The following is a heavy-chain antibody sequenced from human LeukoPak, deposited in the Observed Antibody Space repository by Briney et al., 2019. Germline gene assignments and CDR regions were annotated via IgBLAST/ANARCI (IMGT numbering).Heavy chain of an antibody. D-gene: IGHD2-15*01. J-gene: IGHJ6*03. CDR2: LHTTGST. Sequence: SETVSLTCTVSGASIDSGDFFWSWIRLLPGKGLEWIGRLHTTGSTNYNPSLASRVTISGETSKNQFSLKVTSVTAADTANYHCARDSVVAGVRRYMDVWGRGTTVTVSS. CDR1: GASIDSGDFF. V-gene: IGHV4-61*02. CDR3: ARDSVVAGVRRYMDV.